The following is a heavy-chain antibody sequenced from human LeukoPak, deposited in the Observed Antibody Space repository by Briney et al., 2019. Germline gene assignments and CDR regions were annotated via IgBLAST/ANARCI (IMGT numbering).Heavy chain of an antibody. V-gene: IGHV4-39*07. J-gene: IGHJ4*02. CDR1: GDSISSNNRY. D-gene: IGHD6-13*01. Sequence: PSETPSLTCTVSGDSISSNNRYWGWIRQPPGKGLEWIGSFYFGGSNYYSPSLRSRVIISLDTSKNQFSLALNFVTAADTAMYYCASSHSATWYDDWGQGALVTVS. CDR2: FYFGGSN. CDR3: ASSHSATWYDD.